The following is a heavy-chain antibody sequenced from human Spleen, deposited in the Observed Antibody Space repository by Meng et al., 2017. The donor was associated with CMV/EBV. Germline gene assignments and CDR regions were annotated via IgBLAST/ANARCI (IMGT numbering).Heavy chain of an antibody. CDR3: ARAYGSGRFDP. Sequence: SGKASGYTCTRYDINWVRQATGQGLEWMGWMNPNSGNTGYAQRFQGRVSMTRNTSISTAYMELSSLRSEDTAVYYCARAYGSGRFDPWGQGTLVTVSS. CDR2: MNPNSGNT. CDR1: GYTCTRYD. J-gene: IGHJ5*02. V-gene: IGHV1-8*01. D-gene: IGHD3-10*01.